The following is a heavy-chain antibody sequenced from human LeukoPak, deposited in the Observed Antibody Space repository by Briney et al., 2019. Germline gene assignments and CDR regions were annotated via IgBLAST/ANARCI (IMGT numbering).Heavy chain of an antibody. CDR2: IYPGDSDT. J-gene: IGHJ4*02. V-gene: IGHV5-51*01. D-gene: IGHD1-26*01. CDR1: GYSFTNYW. CDR3: ASLGSQMFIDY. Sequence: GESLKISCKGSGYSFTNYWIGWVRQLPGKGLEWMGIIYPGDSDTRYSPSFQGQVTISVDKSISTAYLQWSGLKASDTAMYYCASLGSQMFIDYWGQGTLVTVSS.